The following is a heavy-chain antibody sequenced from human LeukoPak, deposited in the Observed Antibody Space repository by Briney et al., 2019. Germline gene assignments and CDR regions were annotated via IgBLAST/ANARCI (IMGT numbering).Heavy chain of an antibody. CDR2: VHLSGAS. J-gene: IGHJ4*02. Sequence: PSETLSLTCAVSGGSILTTNWWSWVRQPPGKGLEWIGEVHLSGASNYNPSLKSRVTISIDTSKNQVSLKLSSVTAADTAVYYCARLWDSSSSLDYWGQGTLVTVSS. V-gene: IGHV4-4*02. CDR1: GGSILTTNW. D-gene: IGHD6-6*01. CDR3: ARLWDSSSSLDY.